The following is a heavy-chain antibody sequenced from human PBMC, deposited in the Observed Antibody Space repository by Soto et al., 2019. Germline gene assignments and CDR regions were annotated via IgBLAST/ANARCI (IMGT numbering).Heavy chain of an antibody. CDR1: GFKFDDYS. D-gene: IGHD5-12*01. J-gene: IGHJ6*02. Sequence: GGSLRLSCAASGFKFDDYSMHWVRQGPGKGLEWVSGISWNSGRIEYADSVKGRFTISRDNAKNSLYLQANSLTADDTALYYCAKATTPLRFYFYYGMDVWGQGTTVTVS. CDR2: ISWNSGRI. CDR3: AKATTPLRFYFYYGMDV. V-gene: IGHV3-9*01.